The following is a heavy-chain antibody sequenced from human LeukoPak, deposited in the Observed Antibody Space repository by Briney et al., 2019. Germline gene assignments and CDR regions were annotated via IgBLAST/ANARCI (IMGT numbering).Heavy chain of an antibody. V-gene: IGHV1-69*13. CDR1: GGTFSSYA. J-gene: IGHJ5*02. CDR2: IIPIFGTA. Sequence: ASVKVSCKASGGTFSSYAISWVRQAPGQGLEWMGGIIPIFGTANYAQKFQGRVTITADESTSTAYMELGSLRSEDTAVYYCASMAPLCSGGSCPHGNWFDPWGQGTLVTVSS. CDR3: ASMAPLCSGGSCPHGNWFDP. D-gene: IGHD2-15*01.